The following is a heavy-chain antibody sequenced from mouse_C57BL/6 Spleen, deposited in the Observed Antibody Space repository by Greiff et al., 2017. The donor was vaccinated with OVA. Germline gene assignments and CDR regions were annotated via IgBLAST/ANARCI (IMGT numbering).Heavy chain of an antibody. CDR3: ARDDYDY. Sequence: DVQLVASWGGLVKPGGSLKLSCAASGFTFSDYGMHWVRQAPEKGLEWVAYISSGSSTIYYADTVKGRFTISRNNAKNTLFLQMTSLRSEDTAMYYCARDDYDYWGQGTTLTVSS. J-gene: IGHJ2*01. V-gene: IGHV5-17*01. CDR2: ISSGSSTI. CDR1: GFTFSDYG. D-gene: IGHD2-4*01.